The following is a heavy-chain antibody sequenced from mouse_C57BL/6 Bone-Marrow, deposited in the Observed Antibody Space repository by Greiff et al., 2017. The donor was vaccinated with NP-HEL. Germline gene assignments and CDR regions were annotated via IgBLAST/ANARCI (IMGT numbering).Heavy chain of an antibody. Sequence: VQLQQSGAELVRPGASVKLSCTASGFNITDDYMHWVKQRPEQGLEWIGWIDPENGDTEYASKFQGKATITADTSSNTAYLQLSSLTSEDTAVYYCGSTRAMDYWGQGTSVTVSS. D-gene: IGHD2-14*01. CDR2: IDPENGDT. CDR3: GSTRAMDY. CDR1: GFNITDDY. V-gene: IGHV14-4*01. J-gene: IGHJ4*01.